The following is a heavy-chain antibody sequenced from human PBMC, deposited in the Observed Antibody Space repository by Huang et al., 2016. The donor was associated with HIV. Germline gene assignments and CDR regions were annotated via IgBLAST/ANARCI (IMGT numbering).Heavy chain of an antibody. J-gene: IGHJ3*02. V-gene: IGHV4-39*01. D-gene: IGHD2-8*02. CDR2: MDYSGAT. Sequence: QLQLQESGPGLVKPSETLSLTCTVSGGPISNSSHYWGWIRQPPGKGLEGIGSMDYSGATHHNPSLKSRVTMSVDASKSQISLNLISVTAADTALYYCVGYCTGGTCFEAFDIWGQGTRVTVSS. CDR3: VGYCTGGTCFEAFDI. CDR1: GGPISNSSHY.